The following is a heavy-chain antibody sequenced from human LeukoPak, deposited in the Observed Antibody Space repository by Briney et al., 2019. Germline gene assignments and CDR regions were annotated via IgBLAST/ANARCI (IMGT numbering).Heavy chain of an antibody. Sequence: PGGSLRLSCAGSGFTFSSYSMNWVRQAPGKGLEWVSSISSSSSYIYYADSVKGRFTISSDNAKTSLYLQMNSLRAEDTAVYYCARIIAAAGPYYFDYWGQGTLVTVSS. CDR1: GFTFSSYS. CDR3: ARIIAAAGPYYFDY. D-gene: IGHD6-13*01. J-gene: IGHJ4*02. V-gene: IGHV3-21*01. CDR2: ISSSSSYI.